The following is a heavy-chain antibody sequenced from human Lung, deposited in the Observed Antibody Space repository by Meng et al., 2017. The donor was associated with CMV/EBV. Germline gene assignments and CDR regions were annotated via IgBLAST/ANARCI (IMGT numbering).Heavy chain of an antibody. V-gene: IGHV1-2*02. Sequence: SVXXSCKASGYTFTAHYFHWVRQAPGQGLEWMGWIHPHRGDTNYAQQFQGRVTLTRDTSINTGYMELTRLTSDDTAVYYCARDNNWGPDYWGQGTMVTVSS. CDR2: IHPHRGDT. CDR3: ARDNNWGPDY. D-gene: IGHD7-27*01. CDR1: GYTFTAHY. J-gene: IGHJ4*02.